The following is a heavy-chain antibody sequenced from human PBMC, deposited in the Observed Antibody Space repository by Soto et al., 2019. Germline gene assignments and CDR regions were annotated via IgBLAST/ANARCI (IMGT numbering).Heavy chain of an antibody. CDR2: INPSGGNT. CDR1: GFTFSAFA. Sequence: EVQLLESGGGLVQPGGSLRLSCAASGFTFSAFAMRWVRQAPGKGLEWVSAINPSGGNTYYADSVKGRFTTSRDNSKNTLYLQMNSLRAEDTAVYYCARTSGGYYYFEYWGQGTLVTVSS. V-gene: IGHV3-23*01. J-gene: IGHJ4*02. D-gene: IGHD2-21*01. CDR3: ARTSGGYYYFEY.